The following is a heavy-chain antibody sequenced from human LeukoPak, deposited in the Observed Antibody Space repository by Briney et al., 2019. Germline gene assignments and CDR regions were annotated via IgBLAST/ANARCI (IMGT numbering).Heavy chain of an antibody. CDR2: ISGSGGST. Sequence: PGGSLRLSCAASGFTFSSYAMSWVRQAPGKGLEWVSAISGSGGSTYYADSVKGRFTISRDNSKNTLYLQMNSLRAEDTAVYYCAKDVYSSGWFSTEDYFDYWGQGTLVTVSS. D-gene: IGHD6-19*01. J-gene: IGHJ4*02. CDR3: AKDVYSSGWFSTEDYFDY. CDR1: GFTFSSYA. V-gene: IGHV3-23*01.